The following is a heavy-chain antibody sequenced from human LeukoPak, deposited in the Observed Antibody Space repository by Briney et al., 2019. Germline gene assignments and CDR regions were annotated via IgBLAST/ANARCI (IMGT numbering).Heavy chain of an antibody. Sequence: GGSLRLSCAASGFTFSNYGMHWVRQAPGKGLEWVAVISSDGGTKYYADSVKGRFTISRDNSKNTLYLEMNSLRTEDTAVYYCATYRQVLLPFESWGQGTLVTVSS. CDR2: ISSDGGTK. D-gene: IGHD2-8*02. CDR3: ATYRQVLLPFES. V-gene: IGHV3-30*03. CDR1: GFTFSNYG. J-gene: IGHJ4*02.